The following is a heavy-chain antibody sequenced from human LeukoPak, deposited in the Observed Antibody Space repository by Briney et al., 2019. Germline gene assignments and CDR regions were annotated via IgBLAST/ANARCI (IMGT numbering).Heavy chain of an antibody. D-gene: IGHD4-17*01. Sequence: SVKVSCKASGYTFTGYYMHWVRQAPGQGLEWMGWINPNSGGTNYAQKFQGWVTMTRDTSISTAYMELSRLRSDDTAVYYCARGGDGDYAYWFDPWGQGTLVTVSS. CDR2: INPNSGGT. V-gene: IGHV1-2*04. J-gene: IGHJ5*02. CDR1: GYTFTGYY. CDR3: ARGGDGDYAYWFDP.